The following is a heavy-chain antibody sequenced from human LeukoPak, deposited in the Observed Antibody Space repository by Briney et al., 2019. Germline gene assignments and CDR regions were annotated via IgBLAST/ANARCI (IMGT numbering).Heavy chain of an antibody. CDR3: ARSRRGLRFDP. CDR1: GGSISSSSYY. D-gene: IGHD1-14*01. CDR2: IYYSGST. J-gene: IGHJ5*02. V-gene: IGHV4-39*01. Sequence: SETLSLTRTVSGGSISSSSYYWGWIRQPPGKGLEWIGSIYYSGSTYYNPSLKSRVTISVDTSKNQFSLKLSSVTAADTAVYYCARSRRGLRFDPWGQGTLVTASS.